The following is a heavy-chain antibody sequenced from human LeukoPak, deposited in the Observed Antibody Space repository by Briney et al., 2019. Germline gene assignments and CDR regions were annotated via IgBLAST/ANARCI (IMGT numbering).Heavy chain of an antibody. Sequence: SQTLSLTCTVSGGSIISGDYYWTWIRQHPGKGLEWIGYSFHSGGTYYNPSLKSRLTISVDTTKNQLSLKLRSVTAADTAVYYCAREYSAFDLHYYFYMDVWGKGTTVTVSS. CDR1: GGSIISGDYY. V-gene: IGHV4-31*03. J-gene: IGHJ6*03. CDR2: SFHSGGT. D-gene: IGHD5-12*01. CDR3: AREYSAFDLHYYFYMDV.